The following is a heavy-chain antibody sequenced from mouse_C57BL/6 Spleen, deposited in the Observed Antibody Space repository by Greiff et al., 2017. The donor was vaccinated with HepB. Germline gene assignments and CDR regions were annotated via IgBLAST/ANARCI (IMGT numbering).Heavy chain of an antibody. J-gene: IGHJ4*01. CDR3: ARGGFYYGSSLYAMDY. D-gene: IGHD1-1*01. CDR2: IYPGSGST. CDR1: GYTFTSYW. Sequence: QVQLQQPGAELVKPGASVKMSCKASGYTFTSYWITWVKQRPGQGLEWIGDIYPGSGSTNYNEKFKSKATLTVDTSSSTAYMQLSSLTSEASAVYYCARGGFYYGSSLYAMDYWGQGTSVTVSS. V-gene: IGHV1-55*01.